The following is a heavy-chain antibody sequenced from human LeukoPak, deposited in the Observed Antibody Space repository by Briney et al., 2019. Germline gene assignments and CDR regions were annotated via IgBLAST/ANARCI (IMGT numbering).Heavy chain of an antibody. V-gene: IGHV3-21*01. CDR3: ARGSGSSSWYNYFDY. CDR1: GFTFGDFA. D-gene: IGHD6-13*01. Sequence: KPGRSLRLSCTGSGFTFGDFAMSWVRQAPGKGLEWVSSISGSGSYIFYADSVKGRFTISRDTAENSLYLQMNSLRAEDTAIYYCARGSGSSSWYNYFDYWGQGTLVTVSS. J-gene: IGHJ4*02. CDR2: ISGSGSYI.